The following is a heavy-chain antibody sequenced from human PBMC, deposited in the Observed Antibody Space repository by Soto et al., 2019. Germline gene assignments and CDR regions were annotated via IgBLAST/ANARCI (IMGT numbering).Heavy chain of an antibody. V-gene: IGHV3-23*01. Sequence: GGSLRLSCAASGFTFSSYVMSWVRQAPGKGLEWVSAISGSGGSTYYADSVKGRFTISRDNSKNTLYLQMNSLRAEDTAVYYCALQGGYCSGGSCYRYGMDVWGQGTTVTVSS. CDR1: GFTFSSYV. J-gene: IGHJ6*02. CDR2: ISGSGGST. D-gene: IGHD2-15*01. CDR3: ALQGGYCSGGSCYRYGMDV.